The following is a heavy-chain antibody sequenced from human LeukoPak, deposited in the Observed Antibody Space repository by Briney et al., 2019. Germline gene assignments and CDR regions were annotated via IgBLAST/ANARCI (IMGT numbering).Heavy chain of an antibody. V-gene: IGHV4-59*08. CDR2: IHYTGTS. J-gene: IGHJ2*01. CDR1: DGSISGYY. Sequence: PSETLSLTCTVSDGSISGYYWGWIRQAPGRGLEWIAYIHYTGTSNYNPSLRRRAAISVDTSTNQFSLKLTSVTAADTAMYYCARHITNSGSAFDVWGRGTLVTVSS. D-gene: IGHD3-10*01. CDR3: ARHITNSGSAFDV.